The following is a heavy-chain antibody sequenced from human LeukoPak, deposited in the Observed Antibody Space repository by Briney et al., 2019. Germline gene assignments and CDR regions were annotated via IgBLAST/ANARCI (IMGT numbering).Heavy chain of an antibody. J-gene: IGHJ5*02. V-gene: IGHV3-30-3*01. Sequence: GGSLRLSCAASGFTFSNCAMHWARQAPGKGLDWVAVISYDGSNKYYADSVRGRFTISRDNSKNTLYLQMNSLSGEDTAVYYCARDPDFWSGSSAGGFDPWGQGTLVTVSS. CDR3: ARDPDFWSGSSAGGFDP. CDR1: GFTFSNCA. CDR2: ISYDGSNK. D-gene: IGHD3-3*01.